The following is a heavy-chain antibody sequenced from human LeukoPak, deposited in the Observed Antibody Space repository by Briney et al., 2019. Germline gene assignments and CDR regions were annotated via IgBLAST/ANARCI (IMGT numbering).Heavy chain of an antibody. V-gene: IGHV3-23*01. D-gene: IGHD1-26*01. CDR3: AGGGGFDP. J-gene: IGHJ5*02. CDR1: GFIFSSYA. CDR2: ISGSGGST. Sequence: GGSLRLSCAASGFIFSSYAMSWVRQAPGKGLEWVSTISGSGGSTYYADSVKGRFTISRDNAKNSLYLQMNSLRAEDTAVYYCAGGGGFDPWGQGTLVTVSS.